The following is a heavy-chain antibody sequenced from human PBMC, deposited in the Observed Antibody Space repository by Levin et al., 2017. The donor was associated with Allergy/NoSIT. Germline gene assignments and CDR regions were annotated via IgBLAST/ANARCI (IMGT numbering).Heavy chain of an antibody. CDR2: ISGSGGST. J-gene: IGHJ6*02. V-gene: IGHV3-23*01. CDR1: GFTFSSYA. Sequence: SCAASGFTFSSYAMSWVRQAPGKGLEWVSAISGSGGSTYYADSVKGRFTISRDNSKNTLYLQMNSLRAEDTAVYYCAKSEMIVGATTNYYYGMDVWGQGTTVTVSS. CDR3: AKSEMIVGATTNYYYGMDV. D-gene: IGHD1-26*01.